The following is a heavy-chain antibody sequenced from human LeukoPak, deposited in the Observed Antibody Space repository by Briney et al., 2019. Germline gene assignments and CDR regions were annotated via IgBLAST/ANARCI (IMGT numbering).Heavy chain of an antibody. CDR1: GFTFSSYS. Sequence: GGSLRLSCAASGFTFSSYSMSWVRLAPGKGLEWVSSITGGGGSTYFADSVKDRFTISRDNSRNTLYLQLNSLRAEDTAVYYCAKSPYYDASGYNREYYFDCWGQGTLITVSS. V-gene: IGHV3-23*01. CDR2: ITGGGGST. CDR3: AKSPYYDASGYNREYYFDC. J-gene: IGHJ4*02. D-gene: IGHD3-22*01.